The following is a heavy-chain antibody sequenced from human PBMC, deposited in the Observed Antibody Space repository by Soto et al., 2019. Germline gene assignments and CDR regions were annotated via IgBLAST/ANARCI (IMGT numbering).Heavy chain of an antibody. V-gene: IGHV4-59*08. CDR1: GGTISSWY. CDR2: IYYSGST. D-gene: IGHD3-16*01. CDR3: ARSYGRAIDY. Sequence: SETLSLTCTVSGGTISSWYWSWIRQPPGKGLEWIGYIYYSGSTNCNPSLKSRVTISVNTSKNQFSLKLSSVTAADTAVYYCARSYGRAIDYWDQGTLVTVSS. J-gene: IGHJ4*02.